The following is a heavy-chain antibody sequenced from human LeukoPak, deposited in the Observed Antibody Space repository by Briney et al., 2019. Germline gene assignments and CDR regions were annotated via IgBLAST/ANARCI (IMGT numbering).Heavy chain of an antibody. CDR2: MNPNSGGT. D-gene: IGHD6-13*01. CDR3: ARSGYSSSWTLNNWFDP. V-gene: IGHV1-2*02. J-gene: IGHJ5*02. CDR1: GYTFTSYG. Sequence: ASVTVSCKASGYTFTSYGISWVRQAPGQGLEWMGWMNPNSGGTNYAQKFQGRVTMTRDTSISTAYMELSRLRSDDTAVYYCARSGYSSSWTLNNWFDPWGQGTLVTVSS.